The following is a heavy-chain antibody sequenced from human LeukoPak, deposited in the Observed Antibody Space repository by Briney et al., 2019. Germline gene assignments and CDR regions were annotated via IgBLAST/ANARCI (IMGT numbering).Heavy chain of an antibody. Sequence: SVKVSCKASGYTFTSYYMHWVRQAPGQGLEWMGGIIPIFDTANYAQKFQGRVTITADESTSTAYMELSSLRSEDTAVYYCARENYPRIAAAADGSDYWGQGTLVTVSS. J-gene: IGHJ4*02. CDR2: IIPIFDTA. D-gene: IGHD6-13*01. CDR3: ARENYPRIAAAADGSDY. CDR1: GYTFTSYY. V-gene: IGHV1-69*13.